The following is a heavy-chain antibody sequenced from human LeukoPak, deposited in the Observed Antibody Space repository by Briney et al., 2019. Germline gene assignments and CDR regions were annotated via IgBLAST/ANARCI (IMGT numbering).Heavy chain of an antibody. CDR3: ARRGRHDYGDFSFDY. Sequence: ASVTVSCTASGYTFTGYYMHWVRQAPGQGLEWMGRINPNSGGTNYAQKFQGRVTMTRDTSISTAYMELSRLRSDDTAVYYCARRGRHDYGDFSFDYWGQGTLVTVSS. J-gene: IGHJ4*02. V-gene: IGHV1-2*06. CDR2: INPNSGGT. D-gene: IGHD4-17*01. CDR1: GYTFTGYY.